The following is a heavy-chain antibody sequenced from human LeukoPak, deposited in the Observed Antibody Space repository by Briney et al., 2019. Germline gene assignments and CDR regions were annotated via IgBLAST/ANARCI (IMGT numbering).Heavy chain of an antibody. CDR3: AREDIVVVPAAIRGSNYYYGMDV. CDR2: IKQDGSEK. J-gene: IGHJ6*02. Sequence: GGSLRLSCAASGFTFSSYWMSWVRQAPGKGLEWVANIKQDGSEKYNVDSVKGRFTISRDNAKNSLYLQMNSLRAEDTAVYYCAREDIVVVPAAIRGSNYYYGMDVWGQGTTVTVSS. D-gene: IGHD2-2*01. CDR1: GFTFSSYW. V-gene: IGHV3-7*01.